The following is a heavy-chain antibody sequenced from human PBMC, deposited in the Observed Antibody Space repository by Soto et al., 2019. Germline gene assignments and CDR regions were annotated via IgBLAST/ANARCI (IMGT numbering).Heavy chain of an antibody. Sequence: GGSLRLSCAASGFTFSTYAMSWVRQAPGKGLEWVSAISGSGATTYYADSVKGLFTISRDNSKNTLYLQMNSLRAEDTALYYCAKGRALYGLFDYWGQGTQVTVSS. CDR3: AKGRALYGLFDY. V-gene: IGHV3-23*01. CDR1: GFTFSTYA. CDR2: ISGSGATT. D-gene: IGHD2-8*01. J-gene: IGHJ4*02.